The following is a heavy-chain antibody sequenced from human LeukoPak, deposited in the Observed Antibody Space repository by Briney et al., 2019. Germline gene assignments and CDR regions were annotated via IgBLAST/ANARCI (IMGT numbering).Heavy chain of an antibody. D-gene: IGHD2-8*01. Sequence: GGSLRLSCAASEFTFSSYSMNWVRQAPGKGLEWVSYISSSSSTIYYADSVKGRFTISRDNAKNSLYLQMNSLRAEDTAVYYCARAQGGYCTNGVCYGKGGFDYWGQGTLVTVSS. V-gene: IGHV3-48*01. CDR1: EFTFSSYS. CDR3: ARAQGGYCTNGVCYGKGGFDY. J-gene: IGHJ4*02. CDR2: ISSSSSTI.